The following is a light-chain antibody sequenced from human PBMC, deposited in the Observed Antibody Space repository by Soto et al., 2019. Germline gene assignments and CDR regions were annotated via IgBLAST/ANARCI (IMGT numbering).Light chain of an antibody. CDR2: EGN. Sequence: QSVLTQPASVSGSPGQSITISCAGTSSDVGSYNLVSWYQQHPGKAPKLMTYEGNKRPSGVSNRFSGSKSGNTASLTISGLQADDESDYYCCSYAGSSTPYVFGTGTKLTVL. CDR1: SSDVGSYNL. V-gene: IGLV2-23*01. J-gene: IGLJ1*01. CDR3: CSYAGSSTPYV.